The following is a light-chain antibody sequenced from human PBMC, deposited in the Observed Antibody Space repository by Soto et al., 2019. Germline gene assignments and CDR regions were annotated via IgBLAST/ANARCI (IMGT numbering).Light chain of an antibody. CDR1: SSYVGGFDY. CDR2: EVS. V-gene: IGLV2-14*01. J-gene: IGLJ3*02. Sequence: QSALTQPASVSGSPGQSITISCTGASSYVGGFDYVSWSQQHPGKAPKLLIYEVSNRPSGVSNRFSASKSGNTASLTISGLEPEDEADYYCSSYTGRKAWVFGGGTKLTVL. CDR3: SSYTGRKAWV.